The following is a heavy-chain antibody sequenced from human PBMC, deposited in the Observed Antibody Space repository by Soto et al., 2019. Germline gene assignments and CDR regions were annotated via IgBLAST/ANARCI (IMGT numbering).Heavy chain of an antibody. CDR1: GFTFSSYG. D-gene: IGHD2-15*01. V-gene: IGHV3-30-3*01. J-gene: IGHJ6*02. CDR3: ARDNRYCSGGSCSPWHYYHGMDV. CDR2: ISYDGSNK. Sequence: QTGGSLRLSCAASGFTFSSYGMHWVRQAPGKGLEWVAVISYDGSNKNHADSVKGRCTISRDNSKNTLYLQMNSLRPEDTAVYYCARDNRYCSGGSCSPWHYYHGMDVWGQGTTVTVSS.